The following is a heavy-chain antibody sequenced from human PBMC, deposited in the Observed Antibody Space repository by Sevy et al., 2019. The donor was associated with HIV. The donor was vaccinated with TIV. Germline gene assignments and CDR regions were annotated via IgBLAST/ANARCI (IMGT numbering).Heavy chain of an antibody. J-gene: IGHJ4*02. V-gene: IGHV3-21*06. D-gene: IGHD1-26*01. CDR3: ARGPPDGSYDYFDY. CDR2: ISGSSNYI. Sequence: GGSLRLSCAASGFTFSSYSMNWVRQAPGKGLEWVSAISGSSNYICYAESVKGRFIISRDNVKNTLYLQMNSLRADDTAVYYCARGPPDGSYDYFDYWGQGTLVTVSS. CDR1: GFTFSSYS.